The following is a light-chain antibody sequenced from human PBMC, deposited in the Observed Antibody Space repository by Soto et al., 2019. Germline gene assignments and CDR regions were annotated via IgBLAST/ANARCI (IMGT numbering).Light chain of an antibody. V-gene: IGKV2-40*01. Sequence: EIVLTQTPLSLPVTPGEPASMSCRSSQTLLDSDGRTYVDWYLQKPGQSPQLLIYTVSYRASGVPDRFSGSGSGTEFTLKISRVEAEDVGVYYCMQRLEFPLTFGGGTKVEIK. J-gene: IGKJ4*01. CDR3: MQRLEFPLT. CDR2: TVS. CDR1: QTLLDSDGRTY.